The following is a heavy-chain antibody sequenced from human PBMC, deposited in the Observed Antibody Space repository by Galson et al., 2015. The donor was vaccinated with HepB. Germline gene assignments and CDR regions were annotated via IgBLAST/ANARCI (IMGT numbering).Heavy chain of an antibody. CDR2: INHSGST. CDR3: ARVHKDIVVVVAASYYYYYYYMDV. V-gene: IGHV4-34*01. J-gene: IGHJ6*03. D-gene: IGHD2-15*01. Sequence: KGLEWIGEINHSGSTNYNPSLKSRVTISVDTSKNQFSLKLSSVTAADTAVYYCARVHKDIVVVVAASYYYYYYYMDVWGKGTTVTVSS.